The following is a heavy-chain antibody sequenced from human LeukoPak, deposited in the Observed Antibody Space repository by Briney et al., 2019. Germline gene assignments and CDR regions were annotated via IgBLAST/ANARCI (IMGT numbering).Heavy chain of an antibody. CDR2: IWYDGSNK. V-gene: IGHV3-33*01. D-gene: IGHD3-10*01. Sequence: GGSLRLSCAASGFTFSSYGMHWVRQAPGKGLEWVAVIWYDGSNKYYADSVKGRFTTSRDNSKNTLYLQMNSLRAEDTAVYYCARIDLLYGSGSPNETPNKGANDYWGQGTLVTVSS. CDR3: ARIDLLYGSGSPNETPNKGANDY. CDR1: GFTFSSYG. J-gene: IGHJ4*02.